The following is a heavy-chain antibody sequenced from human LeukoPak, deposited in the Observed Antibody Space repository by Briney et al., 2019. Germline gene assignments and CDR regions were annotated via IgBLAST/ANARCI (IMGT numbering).Heavy chain of an antibody. D-gene: IGHD3-22*01. CDR3: ARGTTYYYDSSGYYIDY. V-gene: IGHV4-34*01. CDR1: GGSFSGYY. CDR2: IYYSGST. J-gene: IGHJ4*02. Sequence: SETLSLTCAVYGGSFSGYYWGRIRQPPGKGLEWIGSIYYSGSTYYNPSLKSRVTISVDTSKNQFSLKLSSVAAADTAVYYCARGTTYYYDSSGYYIDYWGQGTLVTVSS.